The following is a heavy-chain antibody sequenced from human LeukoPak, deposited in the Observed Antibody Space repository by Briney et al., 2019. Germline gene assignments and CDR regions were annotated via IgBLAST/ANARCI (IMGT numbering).Heavy chain of an antibody. CDR1: GFTLSNYA. CDR2: LSGSGSNK. D-gene: IGHD6-13*01. CDR3: ARGSSAFYYLDY. V-gene: IGHV3-23*01. Sequence: GGSLRLSCAASGFTLSNYAMSWVRQAPGKGLEWVSTLSGSGSNKEYADAVKGRFTISRDNSKNTVYLQMNSLRAEDTDIYYCARGSSAFYYLDYWGQGTLVTVSS. J-gene: IGHJ4*02.